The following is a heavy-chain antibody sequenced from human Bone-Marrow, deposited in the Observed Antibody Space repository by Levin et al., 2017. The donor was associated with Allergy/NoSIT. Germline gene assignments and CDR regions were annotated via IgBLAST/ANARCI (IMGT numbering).Heavy chain of an antibody. V-gene: IGHV3-7*01. CDR1: GFTFSNSW. J-gene: IGHJ5*02. CDR3: ARDQFRRATIGARWFDP. CDR2: IKEDGSEK. D-gene: IGHD5-24*01. Sequence: PGGSLRLSCAASGFTFSNSWMSWVRQAPGKGLEWVANIKEDGSEKYYVDSVKGRFTISRDNAKNSLVVQMNSLRVEETAGYYCARDQFRRATIGARWFDPWGQGTLVTVSS.